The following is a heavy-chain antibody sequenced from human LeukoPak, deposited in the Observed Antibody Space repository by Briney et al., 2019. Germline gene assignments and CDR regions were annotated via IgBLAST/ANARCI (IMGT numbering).Heavy chain of an antibody. CDR1: GGTFSSYA. V-gene: IGHV1-69*06. J-gene: IGHJ6*03. CDR2: IIPIFGTA. Sequence: SVKVSCKASGGTFSSYAISWVRQAPGQGLEWMGGIIPIFGTANYAQKFQGRVTITADKSTSTAYMELSSLRSEDTAVYYCARTRDGDLRRVLVNYYYYYMDVWGKGTTVTVSS. CDR3: ARTRDGDLRRVLVNYYYYYMDV. D-gene: IGHD4-17*01.